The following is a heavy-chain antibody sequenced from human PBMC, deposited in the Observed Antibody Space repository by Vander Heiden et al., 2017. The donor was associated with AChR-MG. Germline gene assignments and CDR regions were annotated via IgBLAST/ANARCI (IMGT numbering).Heavy chain of an antibody. CDR3: ARELTGSFYFDF. CDR1: GFTFTNYH. V-gene: IGHV1-46*03. Sequence: VQLVQSGAEVKNPWASLKVSCKTSGFTFTNYHMHWVRPAPGQGLEWVGTINPSLDSTHYAQKFQGRVRMTRDTSTKTVYMDMTSLRPEDTAVYFCARELTGSFYFDFWGQGSLVTVSS. CDR2: INPSLDST. J-gene: IGHJ4*02. D-gene: IGHD1-26*01.